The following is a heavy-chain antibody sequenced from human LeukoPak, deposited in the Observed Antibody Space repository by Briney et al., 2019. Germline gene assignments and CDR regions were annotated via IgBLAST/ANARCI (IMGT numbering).Heavy chain of an antibody. CDR2: ISSSSSYI. CDR1: GFTFSSYS. V-gene: IGHV3-21*01. CDR3: ARVYSSSWSYLGY. D-gene: IGHD6-13*01. J-gene: IGHJ4*02. Sequence: PGGSLRLSCAASGFTFSSYSMNWVRQAPGKGLEWVSSISSSSSYIYYADSVKGRFTISRDNAKNSLYLQMNSLRVEDTAVYYCARVYSSSWSYLGYWGQGTLVTVSS.